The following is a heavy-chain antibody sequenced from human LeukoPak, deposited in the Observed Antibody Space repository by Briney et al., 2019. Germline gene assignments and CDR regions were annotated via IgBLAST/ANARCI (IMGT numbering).Heavy chain of an antibody. D-gene: IGHD3-10*01. V-gene: IGHV3-74*01. J-gene: IGHJ4*02. CDR3: AKVLQMVREVTPFDY. CDR2: TNSDGSSR. Sequence: GGSLRLSCAVSGFTFSGHWMFWVRQAPGKGLEWVSSTNSDGSSRGYTDSVKGRFTVSRDNAKNTLYLQMNSLRGEDTAVYYCAKVLQMVREVTPFDYWGQGTLVTVSS. CDR1: GFTFSGHW.